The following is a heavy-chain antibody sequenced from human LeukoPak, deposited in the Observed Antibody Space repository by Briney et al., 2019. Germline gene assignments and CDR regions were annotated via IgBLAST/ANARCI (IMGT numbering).Heavy chain of an antibody. D-gene: IGHD1-1*01. CDR1: GFTFSSYS. J-gene: IGHJ4*02. CDR2: ISSSSSYI. CDR3: ARDGWNDDY. Sequence: GSLRLSCAASGFTFSSYSMNWVRQAPGRGLEWVSSISSSSSYIYYADSLKGRFTISRDNAKNSLYLQMNSLRAEDTAVYYCARDGWNDDYWGQGTLVTVSS. V-gene: IGHV3-21*01.